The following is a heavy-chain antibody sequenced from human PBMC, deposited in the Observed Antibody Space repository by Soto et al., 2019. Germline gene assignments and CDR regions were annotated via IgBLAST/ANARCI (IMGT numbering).Heavy chain of an antibody. CDR3: AHRREVFGVLEANGWFDP. CDR1: GHTLTELS. V-gene: IGHV1-24*01. Sequence: ASVKVSCKISGHTLTELSIHWVRQAPGKGLEWMGGFDPEGGEAIYAQKWHGRVTVTEDTVTGTAYMELRGLKSDDTAVYYCAHRREVFGVLEANGWFDPWGQGTLVTVS. CDR2: FDPEGGEA. J-gene: IGHJ5*02. D-gene: IGHD3-3*01.